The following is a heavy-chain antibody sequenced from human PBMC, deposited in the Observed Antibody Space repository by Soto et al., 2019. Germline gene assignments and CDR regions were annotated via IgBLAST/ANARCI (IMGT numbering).Heavy chain of an antibody. J-gene: IGHJ4*02. D-gene: IGHD5-18*01. CDR2: IVVGSGNT. CDR1: GFTFTNSA. V-gene: IGHV1-58*01. CDR3: ATDKGDSYGYGNY. Sequence: QMQLVQSGPEVKKPGTSVKVSCKASGFTFTNSAVQWVRQARGQRLEWIGWIVVGSGNTNYAQKFQERVTITRDMSTTTAYMELSSLRSEDTALYYCATDKGDSYGYGNYRGQGTLVTVSS.